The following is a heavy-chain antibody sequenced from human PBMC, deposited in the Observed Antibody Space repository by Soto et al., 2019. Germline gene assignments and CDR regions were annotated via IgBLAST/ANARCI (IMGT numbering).Heavy chain of an antibody. CDR3: AMVVV. CDR1: GFTFSRVS. J-gene: IGHJ4*02. Sequence: GGYLRLSCEASGFTFSRVSMNWVRQVPGKGLEWVASISSASSETWYADSVKGRFIISRDNAQNSLFLQMNTLRPEDSAIYYCAMVVVWGQGSQVTVYS. V-gene: IGHV3-21*01. CDR2: ISSASSET. D-gene: IGHD6-6*01.